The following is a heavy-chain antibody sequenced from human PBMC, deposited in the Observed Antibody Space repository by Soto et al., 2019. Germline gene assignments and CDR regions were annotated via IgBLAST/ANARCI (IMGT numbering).Heavy chain of an antibody. V-gene: IGHV1-2*04. CDR1: GYTFTGYY. J-gene: IGHJ3*02. Sequence: GASVKVSCKASGYTFTGYYMHWVRQAPGQGLEWMGWISPNSGGTNYAQKFQGWVTMTRDTSISTAYMELSRLRSDDTAVYYCARVGAQRAGSDAFDIWGQGTMVTVSS. CDR3: ARVGAQRAGSDAFDI. D-gene: IGHD6-19*01. CDR2: ISPNSGGT.